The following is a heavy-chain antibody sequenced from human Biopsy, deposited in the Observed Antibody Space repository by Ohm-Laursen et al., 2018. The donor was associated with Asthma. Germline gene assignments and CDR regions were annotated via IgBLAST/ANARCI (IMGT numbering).Heavy chain of an antibody. Sequence: SDTLSLTCAVSGGSTTPTSHYWGWIRQAPGKGLEWIGYISFGGKTSYNPSLKNRVTISRDTSKNQFSLRLTSVTAADTAVYFCARRITIFGVVQKDHGMDAWGQGTTVIVSS. J-gene: IGHJ6*02. CDR2: ISFGGKT. D-gene: IGHD3-3*01. CDR1: GGSTTPTSHY. V-gene: IGHV4-39*01. CDR3: ARRITIFGVVQKDHGMDA.